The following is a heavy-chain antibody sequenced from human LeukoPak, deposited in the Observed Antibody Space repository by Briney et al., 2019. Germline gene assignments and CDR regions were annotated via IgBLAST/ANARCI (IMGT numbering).Heavy chain of an antibody. CDR2: IKSKTDGGTT. J-gene: IGHJ3*02. CDR1: GFTFSNAW. D-gene: IGHD6-13*01. CDR3: TTIVAARDPPHALDI. Sequence: AGGSLRLSCAASGFTFSNAWMSWVRQAPGKGLEWVGRIKSKTDGGTTDYAAPVKGRFTISRDDSKNTLYLQMNSLKTEDTAVYYCTTIVAARDPPHALDIWGQGTMVTVSS. V-gene: IGHV3-15*01.